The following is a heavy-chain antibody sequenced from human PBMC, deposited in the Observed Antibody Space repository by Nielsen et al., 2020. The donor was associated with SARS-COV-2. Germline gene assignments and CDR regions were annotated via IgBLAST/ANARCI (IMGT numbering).Heavy chain of an antibody. V-gene: IGHV3-11*01. Sequence: GGSLRLSCAASGFTFSDYYMSWIRQAPGKGLEWVSYISSSGSTIYYADSVKGRFTISRDNAKNSLYLQMNSLRAEDTAVYYCARTLVTMSGYYYYYYGMDVWGQGTTVTVSS. D-gene: IGHD3-22*01. CDR2: ISSSGSTI. CDR1: GFTFSDYY. CDR3: ARTLVTMSGYYYYYYGMDV. J-gene: IGHJ6*02.